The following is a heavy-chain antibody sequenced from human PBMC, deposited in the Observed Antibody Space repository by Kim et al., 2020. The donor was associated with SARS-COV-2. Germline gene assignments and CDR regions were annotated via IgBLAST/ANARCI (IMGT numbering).Heavy chain of an antibody. D-gene: IGHD2-2*01. J-gene: IGHJ4*02. CDR1: GFTFSNYA. CDR2: ISGSGGRT. Sequence: GGSLRLSCAASGFTFSNYAMSWVRQAPGKGLEWVSIISGSGGRTDYADSVKGRFTISRDNSKNTLYLQMNSLRAEDTAVYYCAKQGCGSNSCSFDYWGQGTLVTVSA. CDR3: AKQGCGSNSCSFDY. V-gene: IGHV3-23*01.